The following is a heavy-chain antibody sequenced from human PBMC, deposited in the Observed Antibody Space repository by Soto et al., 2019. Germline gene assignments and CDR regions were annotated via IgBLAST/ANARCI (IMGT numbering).Heavy chain of an antibody. D-gene: IGHD3-10*01. CDR1: GGSISSGDYY. V-gene: IGHV4-30-4*01. J-gene: IGHJ5*02. CDR3: ARSSGSGSYYKENWFDP. CDR2: IYYSGST. Sequence: QVQLQESGPGLVKPSQTLSLTCTVSGGSISSGDYYWSWIRQPPGKGLEWIGYIYYSGSTYYNPSFKSRVTISVDTSKNQFALKLSSVTAADTAVYYCARSSGSGSYYKENWFDPWGQGTLVTVSS.